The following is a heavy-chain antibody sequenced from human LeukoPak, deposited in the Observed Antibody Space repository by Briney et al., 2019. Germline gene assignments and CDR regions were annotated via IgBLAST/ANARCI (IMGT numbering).Heavy chain of an antibody. CDR3: ARHPNYYGSGCMDV. CDR1: GGSISSYY. V-gene: IGHV4-59*08. D-gene: IGHD3-10*01. CDR2: IYYSGST. Sequence: SETLSLTCTVSGGSISSYYWSWIRQPPGKGLEWIGYIYYSGSTNYNPSLKSRVTISVDTSKNQFSLKLSSVTAADTAVYYCARHPNYYGSGCMDVWGKGTTVTISS. J-gene: IGHJ6*03.